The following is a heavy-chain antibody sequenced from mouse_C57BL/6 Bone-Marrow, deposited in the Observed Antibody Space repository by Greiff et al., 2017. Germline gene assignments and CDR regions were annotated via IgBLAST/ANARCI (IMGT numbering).Heavy chain of an antibody. V-gene: IGHV1-74*01. J-gene: IGHJ4*01. D-gene: IGHD1-1*01. CDR3: AIPLRYQLHGDY. CDR1: GYTFTSYW. Sequence: QVQLKESGAELVKPGASVKVSCKASGYTFTSYWMHWVKQRPGQGLEWIGRIHPSDSDTNYNQKFKGKATLTVDKSSSTAYMQVSSLTSEDSAVYYCAIPLRYQLHGDYWGQGTSVTVSS. CDR2: IHPSDSDT.